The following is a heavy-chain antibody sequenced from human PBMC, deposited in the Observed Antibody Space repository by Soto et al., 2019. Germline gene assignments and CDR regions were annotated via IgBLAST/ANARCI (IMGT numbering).Heavy chain of an antibody. CDR2: IKSKTDGGTT. CDR1: GFTFSNAW. V-gene: IGHV3-15*07. Sequence: GGSLRLSCAASGFTFSNAWMNWVRQASGKGLEWVGRIKSKTDGGTTDYAAPVKGRFTISRDDSKNTLYLQMNSLKTEDTAVYYCTTRQRHYYDSSGYSPPSDYWGQGTLVTVSS. CDR3: TTRQRHYYDSSGYSPPSDY. J-gene: IGHJ4*02. D-gene: IGHD3-22*01.